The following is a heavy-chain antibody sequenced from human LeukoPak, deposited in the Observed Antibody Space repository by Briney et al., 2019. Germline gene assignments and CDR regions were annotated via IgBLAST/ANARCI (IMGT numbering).Heavy chain of an antibody. CDR3: ARAGTGFDY. CDR1: GSTFTSYW. CDR2: INSDGSTT. V-gene: IGHV3-74*01. Sequence: PGRSLRLSCAASGSTFTSYWTHWVRQAPGKGLVWVSRINSDGSTTTYADSVKGRFTISTDNAKNTLYLQMNSLRAEDTAVYYCARAGTGFDYWGQRTLVTVSS. J-gene: IGHJ4*02. D-gene: IGHD3-10*01.